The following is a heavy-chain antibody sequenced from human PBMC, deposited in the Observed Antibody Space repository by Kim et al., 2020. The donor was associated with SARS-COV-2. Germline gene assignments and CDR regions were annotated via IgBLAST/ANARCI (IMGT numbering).Heavy chain of an antibody. J-gene: IGHJ3*02. CDR1: GFTFSSYS. CDR3: ARDPRITMVRGPINDAFDI. CDR2: ISSSSSYI. V-gene: IGHV3-21*01. Sequence: GGSLRLSCAASGFTFSSYSMNWVRQAPGKGLEWVSSISSSSSYIYYADSVKGRFTISRDNAKNSLYLQMNSLRAEDTAVYYCARDPRITMVRGPINDAFDIWGQGTMVTVSS. D-gene: IGHD3-10*01.